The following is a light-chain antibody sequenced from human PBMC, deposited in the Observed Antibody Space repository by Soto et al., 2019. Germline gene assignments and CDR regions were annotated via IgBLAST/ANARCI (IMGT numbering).Light chain of an antibody. Sequence: DVVMTQSPLSLPVTPGEPASISCRSSQSLLHTNGYNYLHWYLQKPGQSPQLLINVGSNRASGDPDRFSGSGSGTDFTLKISEVETEDVGVYYCMQALQTPWTFGQGTKVEIK. CDR2: VGS. CDR1: QSLLHTNGYNY. J-gene: IGKJ1*01. CDR3: MQALQTPWT. V-gene: IGKV2-28*01.